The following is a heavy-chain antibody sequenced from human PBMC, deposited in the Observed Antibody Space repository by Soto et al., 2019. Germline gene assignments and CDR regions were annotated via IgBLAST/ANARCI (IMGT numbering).Heavy chain of an antibody. CDR3: ARRRITMIVVVFDAFDI. V-gene: IGHV4-4*09. J-gene: IGHJ3*02. Sequence: SETLSLTCSLSGGSIRRGYGTCSRHPPGKRLEWIGYIYLGGSINYNPSLKSRAIISVDKSKNQFSLKLSSVTAADTAVYYCARRRITMIVVVFDAFDIWGQGAMVT. D-gene: IGHD3-22*01. CDR1: GGSIRRGY. CDR2: IYLGGSI.